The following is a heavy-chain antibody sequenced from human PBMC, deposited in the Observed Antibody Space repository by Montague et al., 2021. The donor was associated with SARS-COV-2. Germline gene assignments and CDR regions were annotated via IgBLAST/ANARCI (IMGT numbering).Heavy chain of an antibody. D-gene: IGHD3-9*01. CDR1: GFTFSGSP. Sequence: YLSLSFSASGFTFSGSPMSWVRQAPGEGLEWVSVIHSAGRRSYYGHSVEGRFTTSRDNSKNTVYLQTNNLRAEDTAVYYCAKVGDIMAGFSLVNLDHWGQGILVIVSS. CDR2: IHSAGRRS. V-gene: IGHV3-23*03. J-gene: IGHJ4*02. CDR3: AKVGDIMAGFSLVNLDH.